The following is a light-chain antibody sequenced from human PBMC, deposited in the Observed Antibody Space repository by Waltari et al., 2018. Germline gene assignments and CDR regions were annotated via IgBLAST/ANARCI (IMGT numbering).Light chain of an antibody. Sequence: QYALTQPASVSGSPGQSITISCTGTSSDVGGYNYVSWYQQQPGKAPKLMIYEVSNRPSGVSYRFSGSKSGNTASLTISGLQAEDEADYYCSSYTSSSTLGVFGGGTKLTVL. CDR2: EVS. J-gene: IGLJ2*01. CDR3: SSYTSSSTLGV. V-gene: IGLV2-14*01. CDR1: SSDVGGYNY.